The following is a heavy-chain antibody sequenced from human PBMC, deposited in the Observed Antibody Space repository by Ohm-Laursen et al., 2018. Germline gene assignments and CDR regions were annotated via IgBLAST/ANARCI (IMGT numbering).Heavy chain of an antibody. CDR1: GGSISSYY. CDR2: IYYSGST. V-gene: IGHV4-59*08. Sequence: SDTLSLTCTVSGGSISSYYWSWIRQPPGKGLEWIGYIYYSGSTNYNPSLKSRVTISVDTSKNQFSLKLSSVTAADTAVYYCATFINYYDSSGYYYAGWFDPWGQGTLVTVSS. CDR3: ATFINYYDSSGYYYAGWFDP. J-gene: IGHJ5*02. D-gene: IGHD3-22*01.